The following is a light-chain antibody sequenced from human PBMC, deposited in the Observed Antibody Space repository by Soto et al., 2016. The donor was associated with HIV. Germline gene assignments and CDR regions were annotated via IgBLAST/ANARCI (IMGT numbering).Light chain of an antibody. CDR1: NIGIKI. J-gene: IGLJ2*01. Sequence: SYELTQSPSVSVAPGETARITCGGDNIGIKIVHWYQQKPGQAPLLVVYDDRERPSGIPERFSGSKSGTTATLTIGRVEAGDEADYYCQVWDSSHDLLVAFGGGTKLTVL. V-gene: IGLV3-21*02. CDR2: DDR. CDR3: QVWDSSHDLLVA.